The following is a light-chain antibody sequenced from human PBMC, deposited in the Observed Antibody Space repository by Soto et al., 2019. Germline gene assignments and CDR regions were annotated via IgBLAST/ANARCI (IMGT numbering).Light chain of an antibody. CDR2: GAS. J-gene: IGKJ4*01. V-gene: IGKV1-39*01. CDR3: QQSHITPFT. Sequence: DIQMTQSPSSLSASVGDRVTITCRASETITNFLNWYQQRPGQAPKLLIYGASSLQSGVPSRFSGRGSGTHFTLTITSVQPEDSATYYCQQSHITPFTFDGGTKVEIK. CDR1: ETITNF.